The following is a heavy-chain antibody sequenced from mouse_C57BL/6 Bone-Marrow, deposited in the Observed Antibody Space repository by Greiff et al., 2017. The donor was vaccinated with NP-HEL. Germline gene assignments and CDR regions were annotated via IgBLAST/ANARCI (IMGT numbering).Heavy chain of an antibody. D-gene: IGHD1-1*01. V-gene: IGHV5-2*01. J-gene: IGHJ4*01. Sequence: EVKLQESGGGLVQPGESLKLSCESNEYEFPSHDMSWVRKTPEKRLELVAAINSDGGSTYYPDTMEGRFIISRDNTKKTLYLQMSSLRSEDTALYYCARHSSYNYAMDYWGQGTSVTVSS. CDR3: ARHSSYNYAMDY. CDR2: INSDGGST. CDR1: EYEFPSHD.